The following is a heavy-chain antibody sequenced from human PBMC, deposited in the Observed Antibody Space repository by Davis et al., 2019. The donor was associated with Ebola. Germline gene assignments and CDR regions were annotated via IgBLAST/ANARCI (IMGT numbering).Heavy chain of an antibody. CDR3: ARAPHLDY. CDR1: GFTFSSYA. V-gene: IGHV3-30-3*01. CDR2: ISYDGSNK. Sequence: GGSLRLSCAASGFTFSSYAMHWVRQAPGKGLEWVAVISYDGSNKYYADSVKGRFTISRDNSKNTLYLQMNSLRAEDTAVYYCARAPHLDYWGQGTLVTVSS. J-gene: IGHJ4*02.